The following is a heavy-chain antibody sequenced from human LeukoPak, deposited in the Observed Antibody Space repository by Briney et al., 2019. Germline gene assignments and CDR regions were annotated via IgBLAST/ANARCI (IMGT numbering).Heavy chain of an antibody. CDR1: GSPFTSYE. CDR2: MNPNSGKT. V-gene: IGHV1-8*01. D-gene: IGHD6-19*01. CDR3: ARGHSSGWY. J-gene: IGHJ4*02. Sequence: GASVKVSCKASGSPFTSYEINWVPQATGQGLEWMGWMNPNSGKTGYAQKFQGRVTMTRDTSISTAYMELSSLISDDTAVYYCARGHSSGWYWGQGTLVTVSS.